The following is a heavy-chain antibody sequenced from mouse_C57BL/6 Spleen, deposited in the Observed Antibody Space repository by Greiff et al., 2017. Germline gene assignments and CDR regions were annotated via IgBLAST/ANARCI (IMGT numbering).Heavy chain of an antibody. J-gene: IGHJ4*01. CDR3: ARDGSSFYYAMDY. V-gene: IGHV1-22*01. Sequence: VQLQQSGPELVKPGASVKMSCKASGYTFTDYNMHWVKQSHGKSLEWIGYINPNNGGTSYNQKFKGKATLTVNKSSSTAYMELRSLTSEDSVVYYCARDGSSFYYAMDYWGQGTSVTVSS. CDR1: GYTFTDYN. D-gene: IGHD1-1*01. CDR2: INPNNGGT.